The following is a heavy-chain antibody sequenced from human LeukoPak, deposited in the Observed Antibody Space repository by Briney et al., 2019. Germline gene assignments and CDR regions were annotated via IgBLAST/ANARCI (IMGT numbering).Heavy chain of an antibody. D-gene: IGHD3-10*01. CDR2: ISYDGSNK. J-gene: IGHJ4*02. CDR3: AKTGRSGSYYLDAYYFDY. CDR1: GFTFSSYA. Sequence: GRSLRLSCAASGFTFSSYAMHWGRQAPGKGLEWVGVISYDGSNKYYADSVKGRFTISRDNSKNTLYLQMNSLRAEDTAVYYCAKTGRSGSYYLDAYYFDYWGQGTLVTVSS. V-gene: IGHV3-30-3*01.